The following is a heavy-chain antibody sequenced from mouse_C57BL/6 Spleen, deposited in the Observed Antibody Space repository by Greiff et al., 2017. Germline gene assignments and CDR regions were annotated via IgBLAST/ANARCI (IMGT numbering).Heavy chain of an antibody. Sequence: VQLKESGPELVKPGASVKISCKASGYSFTDYNMYWVKQSNGKSLEWIGVINPNYGTTSYNQKFKGKATLTVDQSSSTAYMQLNSLTSEDSAVYYCARESIGRGYDYDPFDYWGQGTTLTVSS. V-gene: IGHV1-39*01. J-gene: IGHJ2*01. D-gene: IGHD2-4*01. CDR2: INPNYGTT. CDR1: GYSFTDYN. CDR3: ARESIGRGYDYDPFDY.